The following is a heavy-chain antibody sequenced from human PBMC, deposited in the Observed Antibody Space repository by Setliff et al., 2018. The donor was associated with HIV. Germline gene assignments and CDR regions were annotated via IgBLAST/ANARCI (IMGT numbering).Heavy chain of an antibody. D-gene: IGHD4-17*01. V-gene: IGHV1-2*02. Sequence: GASVKVSCKASGYSFTGYYLHWVRQAPGQGLEWMGLINPSDGGAKYAPNFEGRVTMTRDKSISTFYMEVTRLTSDDTAVYYCARDRGRYGDYRDFDYWGQGALFSVSS. CDR2: INPSDGGA. CDR3: ARDRGRYGDYRDFDY. CDR1: GYSFTGYY. J-gene: IGHJ4*02.